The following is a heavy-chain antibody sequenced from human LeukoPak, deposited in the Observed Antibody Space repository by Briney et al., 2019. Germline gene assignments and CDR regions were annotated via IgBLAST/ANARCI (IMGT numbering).Heavy chain of an antibody. CDR3: AREGGPYRPLDY. Sequence: SETLSLTCGVSGGSITSTNYWTWVRQPPGKGLEWIGQVKLQGSTNYNPSLMGRVAISVDLSENHISLQLPSVPAADTAVYYCAREGGPYRPLDYSGQGTLVTVSS. CDR1: GGSITSTNY. J-gene: IGHJ4*02. V-gene: IGHV4-4*02. CDR2: VKLQGST.